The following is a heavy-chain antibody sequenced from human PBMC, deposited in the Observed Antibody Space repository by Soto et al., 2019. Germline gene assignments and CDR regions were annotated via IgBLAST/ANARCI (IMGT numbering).Heavy chain of an antibody. J-gene: IGHJ4*02. CDR3: AREGLHSSSSVAKYYLDY. Sequence: QVQLVQSGAEVKKPGASVKVSCKASGYTFINYAIHWVRQAPGQRLEWMGWINTGNGNTKYSQKFQGKVTITRDTSASTAYMELSSLRSEDTAVYYCAREGLHSSSSVAKYYLDYWGQGTLVTVSS. CDR1: GYTFINYA. CDR2: INTGNGNT. D-gene: IGHD6-6*01. V-gene: IGHV1-3*04.